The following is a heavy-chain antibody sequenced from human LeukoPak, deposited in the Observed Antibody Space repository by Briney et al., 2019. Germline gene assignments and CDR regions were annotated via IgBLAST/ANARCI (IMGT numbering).Heavy chain of an antibody. J-gene: IGHJ4*02. D-gene: IGHD4-17*01. V-gene: IGHV4-31*03. CDR1: GGSISSGGYY. Sequence: PSETLSLTCTVSGGSISSGGYYWSWIRQHPGKGLEWIGYIYYSGSTYYNPPLKSRVTISVDTSKNQFSLKLSSVTAADTAVYYCARVFSWGDYGDFPLDYWGQGTLVTVSS. CDR3: ARVFSWGDYGDFPLDY. CDR2: IYYSGST.